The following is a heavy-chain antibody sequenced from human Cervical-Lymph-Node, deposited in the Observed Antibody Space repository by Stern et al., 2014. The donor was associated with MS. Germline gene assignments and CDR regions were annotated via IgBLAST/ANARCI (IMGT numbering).Heavy chain of an antibody. Sequence: EVQLVESGGGLVKPGESLRLSCDASGFTFSHYSINWVRQAPGKGLEWISSISNNSTHNYYSDSVEGRFTISRDSAKDSVSLHMVSLRAEDTAVYYCARARVGDYARSPHLDSWGQGTLVTVSS. D-gene: IGHD4-17*01. CDR3: ARARVGDYARSPHLDS. CDR1: GFTFSHYS. V-gene: IGHV3-21*01. CDR2: ISNNSTHN. J-gene: IGHJ4*02.